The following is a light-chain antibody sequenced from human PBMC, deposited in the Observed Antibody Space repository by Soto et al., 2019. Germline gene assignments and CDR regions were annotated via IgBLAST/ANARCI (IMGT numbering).Light chain of an antibody. Sequence: EIVLTQSPGTLSLSAGERATLTCRASQSVSSHLAWFQQRPGQAPRLLIYGASNRATGIPDRFSGSGSGTDFTLTISRLEPEDFTVYYCQQYGSSGTFGQGTKVDIK. CDR2: GAS. CDR3: QQYGSSGT. J-gene: IGKJ1*01. V-gene: IGKV3-20*01. CDR1: QSVSSH.